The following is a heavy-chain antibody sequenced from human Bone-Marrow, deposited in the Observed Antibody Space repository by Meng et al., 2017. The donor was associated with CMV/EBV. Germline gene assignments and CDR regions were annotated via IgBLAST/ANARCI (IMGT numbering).Heavy chain of an antibody. Sequence: GESLKISCAASGFTFSDYFMSWIRQAPGKGLQWVSYISSSGSTISYADSVRGRFTISRDNAKNSLYLQMNSLRAEDTAVYYCARDLDDFQQPGLEGYWGQRTLVTVSS. CDR1: GFTFSDYF. CDR3: ARDLDDFQQPGLEGY. CDR2: ISSSGSTI. D-gene: IGHD3-3*01. J-gene: IGHJ4*02. V-gene: IGHV3-11*01.